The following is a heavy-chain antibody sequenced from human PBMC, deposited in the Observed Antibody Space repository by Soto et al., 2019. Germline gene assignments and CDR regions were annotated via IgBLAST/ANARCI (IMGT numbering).Heavy chain of an antibody. CDR2: VSGGGGDT. CDR1: GFTFNNFA. J-gene: IGHJ5*02. CDR3: ARCTVDTIVRSGWCNWFGP. V-gene: IGHV3-23*01. Sequence: EVQLLESGGGLVQPGGSLRLSCAASGFTFNNFAMSWVRQSPGKGLEWVSAVSGGGGDTYYADSVKGRFTISRDNFKNTLDLQMNSLRADDTAIYFCARCTVDTIVRSGWCNWFGPCGQGALVTVSS. D-gene: IGHD6-19*01.